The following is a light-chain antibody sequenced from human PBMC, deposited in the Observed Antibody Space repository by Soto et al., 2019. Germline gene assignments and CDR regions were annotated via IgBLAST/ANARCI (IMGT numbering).Light chain of an antibody. V-gene: IGKV1-9*01. CDR2: SAS. J-gene: IGKJ4*01. Sequence: DIQLTQSPSFLSASVGDRVTITCRASQGISSSLAWYQQVPGKAPELLIYSASTLQSGVPSRFSGSGSGTAFTLTISSLQPEDFATYYCQQLNSYPLTFGGGTTVEIK. CDR3: QQLNSYPLT. CDR1: QGISSS.